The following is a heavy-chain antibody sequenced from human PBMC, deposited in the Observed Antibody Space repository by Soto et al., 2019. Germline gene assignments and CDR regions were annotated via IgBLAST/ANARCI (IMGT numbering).Heavy chain of an antibody. D-gene: IGHD1-26*01. Sequence: QVQLVESGGGVVQPGRSLRLSCAASGFTFSGYGMHWVRQAPGKGLEWVAVLRYDGSNTYYADSVKGRFTISRDNPKNMLYLQMNSLRAEDTAVYYCARDGVGATTYFGYFDYWGQGTLVTVSS. J-gene: IGHJ4*02. CDR1: GFTFSGYG. CDR2: LRYDGSNT. CDR3: ARDGVGATTYFGYFDY. V-gene: IGHV3-33*01.